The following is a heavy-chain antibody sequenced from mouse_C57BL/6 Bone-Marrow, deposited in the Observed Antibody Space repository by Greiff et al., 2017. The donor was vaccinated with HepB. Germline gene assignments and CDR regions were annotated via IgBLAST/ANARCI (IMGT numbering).Heavy chain of an antibody. J-gene: IGHJ4*01. Sequence: EVKLQQSVAELVRPGASVKLSCTASGFNIKNTYMHWVKQRPEQGLEWIGRIDPANGNTKYAPKFQGKATITADTSSNTAYLQLSSLTSEDTAIYYFALIYYDYGYAMDYWGQGTSVTVSS. CDR1: GFNIKNTY. V-gene: IGHV14-3*01. D-gene: IGHD2-4*01. CDR3: ALIYYDYGYAMDY. CDR2: IDPANGNT.